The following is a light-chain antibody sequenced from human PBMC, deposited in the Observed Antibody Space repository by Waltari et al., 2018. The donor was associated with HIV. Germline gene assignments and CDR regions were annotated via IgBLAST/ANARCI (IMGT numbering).Light chain of an antibody. J-gene: IGLJ3*02. CDR1: SSDVGGYNI. CDR2: DVL. CDR3: CSYAGSSTWV. Sequence: QSALTQHASVSGSPGQSITISCPGTSSDVGGYNIVSWYQQHPGKAPKLMIHDVLKRPSGLSTRFSGSKSVNTASITSSGLQAYDEADYYCCSYAGSSTWVFGGGTKLTVL. V-gene: IGLV2-23*02.